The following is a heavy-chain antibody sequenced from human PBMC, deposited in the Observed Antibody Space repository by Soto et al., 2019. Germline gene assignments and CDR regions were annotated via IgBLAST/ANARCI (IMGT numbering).Heavy chain of an antibody. D-gene: IGHD3-3*01. CDR3: AGEGILGLFDAYEL. V-gene: IGHV1-18*04. CDR1: VFTSSG. Sequence: ASVKVSCKASVFTSSGISWVRQAPGQRLEWMGWISTHNGNTIYAQKFQGRVIMTMDTSTTTVYMELRSLRPDDTAVYLCAGEGILGLFDAYELWGQGTMVTVSS. CDR2: ISTHNGNT. J-gene: IGHJ3*01.